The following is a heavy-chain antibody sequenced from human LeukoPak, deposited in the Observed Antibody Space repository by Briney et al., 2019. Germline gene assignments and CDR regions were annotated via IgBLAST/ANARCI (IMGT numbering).Heavy chain of an antibody. V-gene: IGHV4-59*08. CDR2: IYYSGST. CDR3: ARTEDYRFDY. Sequence: SSETLSLTCTVSGGSISSYYWSWIRQPPGKGLEWIGYIYYSGSTNYNPSLKSRVTISVDTSKNQFSLKLSSVTAADTAVYYCARTEDYRFDYWGQGTLVTVSS. D-gene: IGHD4-11*01. CDR1: GGSISSYY. J-gene: IGHJ4*02.